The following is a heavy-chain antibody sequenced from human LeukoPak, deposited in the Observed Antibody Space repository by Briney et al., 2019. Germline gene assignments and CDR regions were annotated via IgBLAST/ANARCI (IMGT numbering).Heavy chain of an antibody. CDR2: ISSYSTYI. CDR1: GFTFSSYS. V-gene: IGHV3-21*01. CDR3: ARVFGSGSYVTSDY. D-gene: IGHD3-10*01. J-gene: IGHJ4*02. Sequence: GGSLRLSCAASGFTFSSYSMNWVRQAPGKGLEWVSSISSYSTYIYYADSVKGRFTISRDNAKNSLYLQMNSLRAEDTAVYYCARVFGSGSYVTSDYWGQGTLVTVSS.